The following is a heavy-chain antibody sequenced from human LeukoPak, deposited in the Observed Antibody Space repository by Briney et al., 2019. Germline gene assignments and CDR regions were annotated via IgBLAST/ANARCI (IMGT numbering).Heavy chain of an antibody. D-gene: IGHD6-13*01. CDR1: GGTFSSYA. Sequence: GASVKVSCKASGGTFSSYAISWVRQAPGQGLEWMGGIIPIFGTANYAQKFQGRVTITADESTSTAYMELSSLRSEDTAVYYCASPGSGPILEQLVRNSIYGMDVWGQGTTVTVSS. V-gene: IGHV1-69*13. CDR2: IIPIFGTA. CDR3: ASPGSGPILEQLVRNSIYGMDV. J-gene: IGHJ6*02.